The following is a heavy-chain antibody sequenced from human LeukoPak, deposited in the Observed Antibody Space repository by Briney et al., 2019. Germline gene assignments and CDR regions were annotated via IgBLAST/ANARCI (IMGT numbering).Heavy chain of an antibody. CDR1: GGSFSGFY. CDR3: ARGLGEGYPDY. V-gene: IGHV4-34*01. CDR2: IKHGGFT. D-gene: IGHD5-24*01. J-gene: IGHJ4*02. Sequence: SETLSLTCAVHGGSFSGFYWTWMRQPPGKELEWIGEIKHGGFTNYHPSLKSRVTMSEDTSNNQFSLKLTSVTAADTAVYYCARGLGEGYPDYWGPGTLVTVSS.